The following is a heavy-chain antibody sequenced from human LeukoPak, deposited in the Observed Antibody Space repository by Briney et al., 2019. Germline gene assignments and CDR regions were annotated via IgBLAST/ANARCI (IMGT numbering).Heavy chain of an antibody. Sequence: GGSLRLSCAASGFTFRSYSMNWVRQAPGRGLEWVSSISSSSSYIYYADSVKGRFTISRDNAKNSLYLQMNSLSAEDTAVYYCARDSYVAVAGTYNWFDPWGQGTLVTVSS. D-gene: IGHD6-19*01. CDR1: GFTFRSYS. V-gene: IGHV3-21*01. CDR3: ARDSYVAVAGTYNWFDP. J-gene: IGHJ5*02. CDR2: ISSSSSYI.